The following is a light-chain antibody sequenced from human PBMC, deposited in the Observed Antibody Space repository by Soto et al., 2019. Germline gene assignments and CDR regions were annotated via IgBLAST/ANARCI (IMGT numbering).Light chain of an antibody. J-gene: IGLJ3*02. CDR2: SNN. CDR1: SSNIGSNA. Sequence: QSVLTQPPSVSGTPGQSVTISCSGISSNIGSNAVNWYQQFTGTAPKVLIYSNNQRPSGVTDRFSGSKSGTSASLAISGLQSADEAEYYCASWDDSLNGRVFGEGTKVTVL. V-gene: IGLV1-44*01. CDR3: ASWDDSLNGRV.